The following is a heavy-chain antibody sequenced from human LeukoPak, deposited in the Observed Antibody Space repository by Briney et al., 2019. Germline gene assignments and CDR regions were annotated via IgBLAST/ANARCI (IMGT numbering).Heavy chain of an antibody. CDR3: ARVPRYYYDSSGYSDY. D-gene: IGHD3-22*01. CDR2: ISSSSSTI. V-gene: IGHV3-48*04. Sequence: GGSLRLSCAASGFTFSSYSMNWVRQAPGKGLEWVSYISSSSSTIYYADSVKGRFTISRDNAKSSLYLQMNSLRAEDTAVYYCARVPRYYYDSSGYSDYWGQGTLVTVSS. J-gene: IGHJ4*02. CDR1: GFTFSSYS.